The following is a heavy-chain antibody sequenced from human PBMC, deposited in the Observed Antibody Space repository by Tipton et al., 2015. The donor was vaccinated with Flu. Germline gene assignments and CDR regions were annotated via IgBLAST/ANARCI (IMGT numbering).Heavy chain of an antibody. D-gene: IGHD2-2*03. J-gene: IGHJ5*02. CDR3: ASSLGHCSSTSCYNNWFDP. Sequence: TLSLTCIVSGGSISSYYWSWIRQPPGKGLEWIGYMYYSGSPNYNPSLKNRVTISVDTSKNQFSLKLSSVTAADTAVYYCASSLGHCSSTSCYNNWFDPWGQGTLVTVSS. V-gene: IGHV4-59*01. CDR2: MYYSGSP. CDR1: GGSISSYY.